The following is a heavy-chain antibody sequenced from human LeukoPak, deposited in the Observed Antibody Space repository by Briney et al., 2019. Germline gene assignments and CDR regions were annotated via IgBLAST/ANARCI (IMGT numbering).Heavy chain of an antibody. D-gene: IGHD5-18*01. V-gene: IGHV4-59*01. Sequence: SETLSLTCSVSGASITTYYWNWIRQPPGKGLEWIGYMYHTGTSDYNPSLQSRVTISLDTPSNKVSLTLTSVTAADTAVYYCATTRGYSTNDAFDIWGQGTRVIVSS. CDR3: ATTRGYSTNDAFDI. CDR2: MYHTGTS. CDR1: GASITTYY. J-gene: IGHJ3*02.